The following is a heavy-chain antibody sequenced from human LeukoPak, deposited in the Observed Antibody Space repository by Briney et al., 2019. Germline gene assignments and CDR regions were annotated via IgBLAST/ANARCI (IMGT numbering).Heavy chain of an antibody. CDR1: GFTFSSYS. CDR2: ISSSSSYI. V-gene: IGHV3-21*01. D-gene: IGHD3-22*01. J-gene: IGHJ4*02. CDR3: ARDPNYYDSSVRSSPLSY. Sequence: KTGGSLRLSCAASGFTFSSYSMNWVRQAPGKGLEWVSSISSSSSYIYYADSVKGRFTISRDNAKNSLYLQMNSLRAEDTAVYYCARDPNYYDSSVRSSPLSYWGQGTLVTVSS.